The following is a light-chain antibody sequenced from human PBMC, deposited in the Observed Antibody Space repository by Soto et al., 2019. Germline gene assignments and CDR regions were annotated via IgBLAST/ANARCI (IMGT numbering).Light chain of an antibody. CDR3: SSYSTGSAFYV. V-gene: IGLV2-14*01. Sequence: QSAVTQPASVSGSPGQSITISCTGTSSAVGDYNYVSWYQHHPGKAPKLIIYEVRNRPSGVPNRFSGAKSGNTASLTISGLQAEDEADYYCSSYSTGSAFYVFGSGTKLTVL. CDR2: EVR. J-gene: IGLJ1*01. CDR1: SSAVGDYNY.